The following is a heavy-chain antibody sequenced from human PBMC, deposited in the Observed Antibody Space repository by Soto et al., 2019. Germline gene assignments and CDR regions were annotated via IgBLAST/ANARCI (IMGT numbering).Heavy chain of an antibody. CDR3: ARVDSSGYYPYYFDY. Sequence: SETLSLTCTVSGGSISSGGYYWSWIRQHPGKGLEWIGYIYYSGSTYYNPSLKSRVTISVDTSKNQFSLKLSSVTAADTAVYYCARVDSSGYYPYYFDYWGQGTLVTVSS. CDR2: IYYSGST. CDR1: GGSISSGGYY. D-gene: IGHD3-22*01. V-gene: IGHV4-31*03. J-gene: IGHJ4*02.